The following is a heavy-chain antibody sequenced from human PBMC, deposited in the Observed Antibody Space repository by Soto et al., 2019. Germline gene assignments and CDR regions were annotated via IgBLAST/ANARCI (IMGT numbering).Heavy chain of an antibody. J-gene: IGHJ6*02. CDR1: GYTFTDYA. CDR2: ISPYSGNT. CDR3: ARDHGLAWAVRPANYDYAMDV. Sequence: QAQLAPSGPELKSPGASVKVSCKASGYTFTDYAINWVRQAPGQGFQWVGWISPYSGNTTSAENFFDRVTMTTDTSTRTTYLELRSLISDDTAVYYCARDHGLAWAVRPANYDYAMDVWGQGTTVTVSS. D-gene: IGHD6-6*01. V-gene: IGHV1-18*04.